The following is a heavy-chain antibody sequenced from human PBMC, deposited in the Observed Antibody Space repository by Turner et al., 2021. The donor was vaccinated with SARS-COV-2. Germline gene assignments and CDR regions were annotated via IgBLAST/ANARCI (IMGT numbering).Heavy chain of an antibody. V-gene: IGHV4-39*01. D-gene: IGHD5-18*01. Sequence: QLQLQESRPGLLKPSETLPFTCTVSGGSISSSSYYWGWIRQPPGKGLEWTGNIYYSGITYYNPSLKSRVTISVDTSKNQFSLKLSSVTAADTAVYYCARLMDTAMDYYGMDVWGQGTTVTVSS. J-gene: IGHJ6*02. CDR2: IYYSGIT. CDR1: GGSISSSSYY. CDR3: ARLMDTAMDYYGMDV.